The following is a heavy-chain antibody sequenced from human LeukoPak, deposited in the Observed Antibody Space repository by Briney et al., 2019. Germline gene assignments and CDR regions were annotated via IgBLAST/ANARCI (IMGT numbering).Heavy chain of an antibody. CDR2: INDSGRT. CDR3: ARRWNYGRNYYIDV. Sequence: PSETLSLTCAVYGGSFSNYYWSWIRQPPGEGLEWIGEINDSGRTNYNPSLMSRVTVSVDTSTKQFSLRLTSVTATDTAVYYCARRWNYGRNYYIDVWGKGATVSVSS. D-gene: IGHD1-7*01. J-gene: IGHJ6*03. V-gene: IGHV4-34*01. CDR1: GGSFSNYY.